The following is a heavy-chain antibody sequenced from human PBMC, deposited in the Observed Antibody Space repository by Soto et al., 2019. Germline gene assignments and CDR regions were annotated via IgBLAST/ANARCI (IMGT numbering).Heavy chain of an antibody. J-gene: IGHJ4*02. V-gene: IGHV4-39*01. Sequence: SETLSLTCTVSGGSISSSSYYWGWIRQPPGKGLEWIGSIYYSGSTYYNPSLKSRVTISVDTSKNQFSLKLSSVTAADTAVYYCARHKPTDFWSGYSGYLYYFDYWGQGTLVTVSS. D-gene: IGHD3-3*01. CDR3: ARHKPTDFWSGYSGYLYYFDY. CDR2: IYYSGST. CDR1: GGSISSSSYY.